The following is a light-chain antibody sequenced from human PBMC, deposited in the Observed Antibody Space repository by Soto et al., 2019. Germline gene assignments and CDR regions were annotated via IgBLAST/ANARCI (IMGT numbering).Light chain of an antibody. J-gene: IGLJ2*01. CDR3: VLYLGGGMF. V-gene: IGLV8-61*01. Sequence: QTVVTQEPSFSVSPGGTVTLTCGLSSGSVSSSYYPSWYQQTPGQAPRSLIYSTNIRSSGVPDRFSGSILGNKAALTITGAQADDESDYYCVLYLGGGMFFGGGTKVTVL. CDR1: SGSVSSSYY. CDR2: STN.